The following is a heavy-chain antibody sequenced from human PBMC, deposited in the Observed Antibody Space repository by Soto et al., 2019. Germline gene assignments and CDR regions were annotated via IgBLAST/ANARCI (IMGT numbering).Heavy chain of an antibody. Sequence: QVQLVQSGAEVKKPGSSVKVSCKASGGTFSSYAINWVRQAPGQGLEWMGGIIPIFGTANYAKKFQGRVTITADESTSTAYMELSSLRSEDAAVYYCVRGWYYYDSRGYPFDYWGQGTLVTVSS. D-gene: IGHD3-22*01. CDR3: VRGWYYYDSRGYPFDY. J-gene: IGHJ4*02. V-gene: IGHV1-69*01. CDR2: IIPIFGTA. CDR1: GGTFSSYA.